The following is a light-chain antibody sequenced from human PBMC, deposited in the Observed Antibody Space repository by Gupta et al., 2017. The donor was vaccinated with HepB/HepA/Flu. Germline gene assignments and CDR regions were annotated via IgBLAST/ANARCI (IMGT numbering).Light chain of an antibody. CDR2: GNN. CDR3: QSYDNSLSGHVV. J-gene: IGLJ2*01. V-gene: IGLV1-40*01. Sequence: QSVLTQPPSVSGAPGQRVIISCTGSSSNIGSGYDVHWYQQLPGTAPKLPTFGNNDRPSGVPDRFSVSKSDTSASLAITGLQAEDEADYYCQSYDNSLSGHVVFGGGTKLTVL. CDR1: SSNIGSGYD.